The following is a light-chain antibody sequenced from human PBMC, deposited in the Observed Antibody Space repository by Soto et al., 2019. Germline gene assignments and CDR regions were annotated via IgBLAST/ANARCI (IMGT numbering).Light chain of an antibody. CDR2: GAS. CDR1: QSVSSN. V-gene: IGKV3-15*01. J-gene: IGKJ2*01. CDR3: QQYNNWTPVHT. Sequence: EIVMTQSPATLSVSPGERATLSCRASQSVSSNLAWYQQKPGQAPRLLIYGASTRATGIPARFSGSGSGTEFTLTITSPQTQSSAVYYCQQYNNWTPVHTFGQGTKLENK.